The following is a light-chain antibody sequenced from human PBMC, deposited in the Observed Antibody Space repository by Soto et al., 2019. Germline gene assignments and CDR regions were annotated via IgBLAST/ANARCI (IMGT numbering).Light chain of an antibody. V-gene: IGKV1-39*01. CDR3: QQTYSNPPWT. CDR1: QNINSY. CDR2: AAS. J-gene: IGKJ1*01. Sequence: DIQMTQSPSSLSASVGDRVTITCRASQNINSYVNWYQQKPGKAPKLLIYAASSLQSGVPSRFSGSESGTDFTLTISRLQPEDFATYYCQQTYSNPPWTFGQGTEVEVK.